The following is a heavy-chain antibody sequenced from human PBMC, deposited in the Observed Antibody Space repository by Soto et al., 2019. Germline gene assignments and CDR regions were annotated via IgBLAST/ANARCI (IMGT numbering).Heavy chain of an antibody. CDR3: AGIRGGEDWYFDL. J-gene: IGHJ2*01. V-gene: IGHV1-18*01. CDR2: ISAYNGNT. D-gene: IGHD3-16*01. Sequence: QVQLVQSGAEVKKPGASVKVSCKASGYTFTSYGISWVRQAPGQGLEWMGWISAYNGNTNYAQKLQGRVTMTTDTSTTKAYMELRSLRSADTAVYYCAGIRGGEDWYFDLWGRGTLVTVSS. CDR1: GYTFTSYG.